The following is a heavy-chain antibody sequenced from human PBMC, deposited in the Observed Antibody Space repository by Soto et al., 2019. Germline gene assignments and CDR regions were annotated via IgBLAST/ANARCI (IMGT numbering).Heavy chain of an antibody. V-gene: IGHV3-30-3*01. Sequence: GGSLRLSCVASGFTFSNYAMNWVRQAPGKGLEWVAVISYDGGNKYYADSVKGRITISRDNSRNTLYLQMNNLRAEDTATYYCARDLRCNYCSFDYWGQGTLVTVSS. CDR3: ARDLRCNYCSFDY. J-gene: IGHJ4*02. D-gene: IGHD1-7*01. CDR1: GFTFSNYA. CDR2: ISYDGGNK.